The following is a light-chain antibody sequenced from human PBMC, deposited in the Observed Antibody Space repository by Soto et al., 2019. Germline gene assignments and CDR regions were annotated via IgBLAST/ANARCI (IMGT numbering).Light chain of an antibody. CDR1: QNIATF. CDR3: QQSYVGPQT. V-gene: IGKV1-39*01. CDR2: AAS. Sequence: QMTQSPSSLSASVGDRVTITCRASQNIATFLNWYQQRLGKAPKLLIYAASDLKSGVPSRFSGSGSGTDFTLTISSLQPEDFATYYCQQSYVGPQTFGQGTKVEI. J-gene: IGKJ1*01.